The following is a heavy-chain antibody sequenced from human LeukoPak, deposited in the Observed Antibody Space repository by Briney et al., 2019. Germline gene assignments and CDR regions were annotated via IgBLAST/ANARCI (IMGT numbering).Heavy chain of an antibody. J-gene: IGHJ4*02. CDR3: ARVSSGVYFDY. CDR1: GGSINSYY. Sequence: KSSETLSLTCTVSGGSINSYYWSWIRQPPGKGLELIGYIYYSGSTNYNPSLKSRVTISVDTSKNQFSLKLSSVTAADTAVYYCARVSSGVYFDYWGQGTLVTVSS. V-gene: IGHV4-59*01. CDR2: IYYSGST. D-gene: IGHD2-15*01.